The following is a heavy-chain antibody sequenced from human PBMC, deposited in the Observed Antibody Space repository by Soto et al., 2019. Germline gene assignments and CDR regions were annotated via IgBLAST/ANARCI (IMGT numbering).Heavy chain of an antibody. CDR3: GSTNYNPSLKSRVTISVDTSKNQFSLKLSSVTAADTAVYYCARRGRQHIAKTDSGYERYYYYYMDV. CDR2: IGTAGDT. J-gene: IGHJ6*03. V-gene: IGHV3-13*01. D-gene: IGHD3-10*01. Sequence: GGSTKLACAVCGFTLRSYDMHWVRQATGKGLEWVSAIGTAGDTYYPGSVKGRFTISRENAKNSLYLQMNILRAEDTAVYYSGSTNYNPSLKSRVTISVDTSKNQFSLKLSSVTAADTAVYYCARRGRQHIAKTDSGYERYYYYYMDVWGKGTTVTVSS. CDR1: GFTLRSYD.